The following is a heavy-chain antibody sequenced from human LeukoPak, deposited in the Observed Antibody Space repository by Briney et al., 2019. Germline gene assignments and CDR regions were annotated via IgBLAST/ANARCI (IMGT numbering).Heavy chain of an antibody. CDR2: ISAYNGNT. J-gene: IGHJ4*02. CDR3: ARDGPVVTENFDY. CDR1: GYTFTGYY. Sequence: ASVKVSCKASGYTFTGYYMHWVRQAPGQGLEWMGWISAYNGNTNYAQKLQGRVTMTTDTSTSTAYMELRSLRSDDTAVYYCARDGPVVTENFDYWGQGTLVTVSS. V-gene: IGHV1-18*01. D-gene: IGHD4-23*01.